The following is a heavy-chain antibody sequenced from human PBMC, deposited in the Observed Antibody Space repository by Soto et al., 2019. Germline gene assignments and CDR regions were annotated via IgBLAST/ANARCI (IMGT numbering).Heavy chain of an antibody. Sequence: PSETLSLTCAVYGGSFSGYYWSWIRQPPGKGLEWIGEINHSGSTNYNPSLKSRVTISVDTSKNQFSLKMSSVTAADTAVYYCAREPKEYYDILTGSSDAFDIWGQGTMVTVSS. J-gene: IGHJ3*02. V-gene: IGHV4-34*01. CDR2: INHSGST. CDR3: AREPKEYYDILTGSSDAFDI. CDR1: GGSFSGYY. D-gene: IGHD3-9*01.